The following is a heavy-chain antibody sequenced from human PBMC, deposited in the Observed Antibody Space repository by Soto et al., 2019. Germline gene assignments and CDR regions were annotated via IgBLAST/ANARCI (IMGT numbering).Heavy chain of an antibody. J-gene: IGHJ6*02. Sequence: SETLSLTCAVYGGSFSGYYWSWIRQPPGKGLEWIGEINHSGSTNYNPSLKSRVTISVDTSKNQFSLKLSSVTAADTAVYYCARGITIFGVVTHYYYYYGMDVWGQGTTVTVSS. V-gene: IGHV4-34*01. CDR2: INHSGST. D-gene: IGHD3-3*01. CDR1: GGSFSGYY. CDR3: ARGITIFGVVTHYYYYYGMDV.